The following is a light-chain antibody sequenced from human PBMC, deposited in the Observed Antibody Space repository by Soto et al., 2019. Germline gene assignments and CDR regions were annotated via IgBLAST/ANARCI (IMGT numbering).Light chain of an antibody. CDR1: SGHNNYA. V-gene: IGLV4-69*01. CDR2: VNNDGSH. Sequence: QPVLTQSPSASASLGASVKLTCTLRSGHNNYAIAWHQQQPGKRPRYLMKVNNDGSHNKGDGIPDRFSGSSSGAERHLTISNLQSEDEADYYCQTWATGIRVFGGGTKLTVL. CDR3: QTWATGIRV. J-gene: IGLJ3*02.